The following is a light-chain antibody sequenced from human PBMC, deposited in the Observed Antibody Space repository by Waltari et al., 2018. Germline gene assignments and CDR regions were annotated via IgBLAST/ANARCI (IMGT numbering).Light chain of an antibody. CDR1: SGHSTNI. J-gene: IGLJ3*02. CDR2: VNSDGSH. Sequence: QLVLTQSPSASASLGAPVKLTCTLSSGHSTNIIAWLQQQPETGPRYLMTVNSDGSHNKGVGIPDRFSGSSSGAERYLTISSLQSEDEADYYCQTGGHGTWVFGGGTRLTVL. V-gene: IGLV4-69*01. CDR3: QTGGHGTWV.